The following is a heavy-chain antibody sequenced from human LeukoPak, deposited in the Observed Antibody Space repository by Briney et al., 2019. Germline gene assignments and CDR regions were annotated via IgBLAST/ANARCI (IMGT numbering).Heavy chain of an antibody. CDR3: EYLTGSPSGWFDF. V-gene: IGHV1-2*02. J-gene: IGHJ5*01. CDR2: INTNSGGT. Sequence: ASLKLSCKASGYTFTGYYMHWVRQAPGQGLEWMSCINTNSGGTNYAEKVKGRVTITRDNANSSLYMQLSRLRSDDTAVYYCEYLTGSPSGWFDFWGWGTGVTVSS. D-gene: IGHD2-8*02. CDR1: GYTFTGYY.